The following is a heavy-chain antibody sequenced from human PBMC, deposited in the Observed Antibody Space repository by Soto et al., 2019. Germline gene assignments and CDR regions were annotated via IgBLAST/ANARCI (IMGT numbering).Heavy chain of an antibody. J-gene: IGHJ4*02. CDR3: ARGYSTGWYSSVFFDY. Sequence: QVQLVQSGAEVKNPGASVKVSCKTSGDTFTGYYMHWVRQAPGQGLEWMGWINPHSGDTDYAQTFQGRVTMTRDTSISTADMELSRLRSNDTAFYYCARGYSTGWYSSVFFDYWGQGTLVTVSS. D-gene: IGHD6-19*01. CDR1: GDTFTGYY. CDR2: INPHSGDT. V-gene: IGHV1-2*02.